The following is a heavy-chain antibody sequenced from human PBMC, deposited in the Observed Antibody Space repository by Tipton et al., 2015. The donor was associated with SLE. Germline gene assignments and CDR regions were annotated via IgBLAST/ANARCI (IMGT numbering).Heavy chain of an antibody. CDR1: GFTFSSYA. J-gene: IGHJ5*02. V-gene: IGHV3-30*04. D-gene: IGHD2-2*01. CDR2: ISYDGSNK. CDR3: ARGLRAQYQLLSYNWFDP. Sequence: SLRLSCAASGFTFSSYAMHWVRQAPGKGLEWVAVISYDGSNKYYADSVKGRFTISRDNSKNTLYLQMNSLRAEDTAVYYCARGLRAQYQLLSYNWFDPWGQGTLVTVSS.